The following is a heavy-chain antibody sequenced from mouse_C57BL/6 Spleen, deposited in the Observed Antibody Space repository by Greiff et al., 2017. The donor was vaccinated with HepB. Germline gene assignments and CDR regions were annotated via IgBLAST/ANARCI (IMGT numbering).Heavy chain of an antibody. CDR3: ARGNWYFDY. V-gene: IGHV5-9*01. D-gene: IGHD2-1*01. Sequence: EVQLVESGGGLVKPGGSLKLSCAASGFTFSSYTMSWVRQTPEKRLEWVATISGGGGNTYYPDSVKGRFTISRDNAKNTLYLQMSSLRSEDTALYYCARGNWYFDYWGQGTTLTVSS. CDR2: ISGGGGNT. J-gene: IGHJ2*01. CDR1: GFTFSSYT.